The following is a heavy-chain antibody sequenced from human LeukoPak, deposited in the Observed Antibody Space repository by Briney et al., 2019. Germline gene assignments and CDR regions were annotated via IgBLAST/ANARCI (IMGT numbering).Heavy chain of an antibody. Sequence: GASVKVSCKVSGYTLTELSMHWVRQAPGKGLEWTGGFDPEDGETIYAQKFQGRVTMTEDTSTDTAYMELSSLRSEDTAVYYCATVPQYSGSFGAFDIWGQGTMVTVSS. CDR2: FDPEDGET. J-gene: IGHJ3*02. D-gene: IGHD1-26*01. CDR1: GYTLTELS. CDR3: ATVPQYSGSFGAFDI. V-gene: IGHV1-24*01.